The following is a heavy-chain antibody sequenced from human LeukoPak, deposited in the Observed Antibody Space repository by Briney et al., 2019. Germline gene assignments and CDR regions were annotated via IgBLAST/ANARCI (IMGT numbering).Heavy chain of an antibody. CDR1: GFTFSTYW. J-gene: IGHJ4*02. V-gene: IGHV3-7*01. CDR3: ASWGAGGNS. D-gene: IGHD3-16*01. Sequence: PGGSLRLSCEASGFTFSTYWMNGVRQVPGKGLDWVANINPDGSGKRYVDSVKGRFTIARDNADNSLSLQMNSLRAEDTAVYYCASWGAGGNSWGQGTLVTVSS. CDR2: INPDGSGK.